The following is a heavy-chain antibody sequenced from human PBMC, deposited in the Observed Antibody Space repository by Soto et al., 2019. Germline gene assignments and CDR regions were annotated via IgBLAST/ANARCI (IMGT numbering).Heavy chain of an antibody. CDR3: AAISSGYYRVFDY. J-gene: IGHJ4*02. CDR1: GATFTSST. Sequence: WASVKVSCKASGATFTSSTVNWVRQARGQPPEWIGWILVGSGQTNSAQKFQGRVAITRDMSTYTAYLELNSLRSDDSAVYYCAAISSGYYRVFDYWGQGTPVTVSS. V-gene: IGHV1-58*01. D-gene: IGHD3-22*01. CDR2: ILVGSGQT.